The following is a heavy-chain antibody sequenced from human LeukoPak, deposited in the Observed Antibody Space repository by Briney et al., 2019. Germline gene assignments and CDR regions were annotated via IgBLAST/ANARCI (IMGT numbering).Heavy chain of an antibody. D-gene: IGHD3-3*01. J-gene: IGHJ5*02. Sequence: ASVKVSCKASGYTFTSYDIIWVRQATGQGLEWMGWMSPSSGNTGYAQKFPGRVTMTRNTSIDTAYMELSSLRSEDTAVYYCARLTMGNRNWFDPWGQGTLVTVSS. CDR2: MSPSSGNT. V-gene: IGHV1-8*01. CDR3: ARLTMGNRNWFDP. CDR1: GYTFTSYD.